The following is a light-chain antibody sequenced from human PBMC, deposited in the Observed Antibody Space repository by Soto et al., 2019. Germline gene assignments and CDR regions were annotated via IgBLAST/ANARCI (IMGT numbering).Light chain of an antibody. V-gene: IGKV3-15*01. CDR3: QQYNNWPPWT. CDR2: GAS. CDR1: QSVSSN. Sequence: EIVMTQSRATLSVSPGERATLSCRASQSVSSNLAWYQQKPGQAPRLLIYGASTRATGIPARFSGSGSGTEFTLTISSLQSEDFAVYYCQQYNNWPPWTFGPGTKVDIK. J-gene: IGKJ3*01.